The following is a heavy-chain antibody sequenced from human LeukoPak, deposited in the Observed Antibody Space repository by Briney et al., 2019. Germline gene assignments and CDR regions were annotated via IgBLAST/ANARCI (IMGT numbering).Heavy chain of an antibody. CDR2: LFYKRGA. CDR3: ARDPPLGQPDY. V-gene: IGHV4-59*12. J-gene: IGHJ4*02. D-gene: IGHD2-2*01. CDR1: GGSISGYY. Sequence: PSETLSLTCSVSGGSISGYYWSWSRQAPGKGVEWIGNLFYKRGAWYKSSLKSRVTTSVDTSKNQFSLKLSSVTAADTAVYYCARDPPLGQPDYWGQGTLVTVSS.